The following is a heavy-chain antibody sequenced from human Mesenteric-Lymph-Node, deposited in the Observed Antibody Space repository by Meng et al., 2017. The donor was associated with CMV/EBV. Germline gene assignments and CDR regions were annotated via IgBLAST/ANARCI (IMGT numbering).Heavy chain of an antibody. J-gene: IGHJ5*02. CDR1: GGSISSSNYY. Sequence: QLQLQESGPGLVKPSETLSLSCPVSGGSISSSNYYWGWIRQPPGKGLEWIGSIYYSGSTYYNPSLKSRVTISVDTSKNQFSLKLSSVTAADTAVYYCARPHYYGSGSSPWFDPWGQGTLVTVSS. CDR2: IYYSGST. D-gene: IGHD3-10*01. V-gene: IGHV4-39*01. CDR3: ARPHYYGSGSSPWFDP.